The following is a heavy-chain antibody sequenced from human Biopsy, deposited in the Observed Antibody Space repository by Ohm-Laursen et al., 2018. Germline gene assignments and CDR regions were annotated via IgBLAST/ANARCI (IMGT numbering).Heavy chain of an antibody. CDR3: ARDSRGGHLNTTLITGKNLDS. Sequence: SETLSLTCPVSEGSVSSFYWTWIRQSPGKGLEWIGYIYYTGSTNYNPSVKSRVTISVDTSKNQFSLKLNSVTAADTAVYFCARDSRGGHLNTTLITGKNLDSWGQGILVTVSS. V-gene: IGHV4-59*02. D-gene: IGHD3-16*01. CDR2: IYYTGST. J-gene: IGHJ4*02. CDR1: EGSVSSFY.